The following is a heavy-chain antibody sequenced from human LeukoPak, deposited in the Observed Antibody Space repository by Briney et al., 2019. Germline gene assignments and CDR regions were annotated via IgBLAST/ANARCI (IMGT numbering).Heavy chain of an antibody. Sequence: PGGSLRLSCAASGFTFDDYGMSWVRQAPGKGLEWVSGINWNGGSTGYADSVKGRFTISRDNAKNSLYLQMNSLRAEDTALYYCARDKTRLMVYANQFDYWGQGTLVTVSS. D-gene: IGHD2-8*01. V-gene: IGHV3-20*04. J-gene: IGHJ4*02. CDR2: INWNGGST. CDR3: ARDKTRLMVYANQFDY. CDR1: GFTFDDYG.